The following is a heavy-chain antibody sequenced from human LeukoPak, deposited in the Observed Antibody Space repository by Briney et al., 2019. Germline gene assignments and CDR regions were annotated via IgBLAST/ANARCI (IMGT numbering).Heavy chain of an antibody. J-gene: IGHJ6*02. Sequence: GSLRLPFAASGFTFCSHALKLVRQAPGKGLGWVFAISGSGGSTYYADSVKGRFTISRDNSKNTLYLQMNSLRAEDTAVYYCAKRTPYGDHYYYYYGMDVWGQGTTVTVSS. CDR2: ISGSGGST. CDR3: AKRTPYGDHYYYYYGMDV. CDR1: GFTFCSHA. V-gene: IGHV3-23*01. D-gene: IGHD4-17*01.